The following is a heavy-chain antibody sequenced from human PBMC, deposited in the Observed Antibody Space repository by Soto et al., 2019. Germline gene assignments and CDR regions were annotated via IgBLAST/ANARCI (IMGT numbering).Heavy chain of an antibody. CDR2: IRAKAHGGTT. V-gene: IGHV3-49*04. J-gene: IGHJ4*02. D-gene: IGHD3-22*01. CDR1: AFNFADYA. Sequence: PGGALRLSCTASAFNFADYAMNWVHQVPGKGLEWVGFIRAKAHGGTTDYAASVKGRFTISRDDSKSIAYLQMNSLKTEDTALYYCTRAYDSSPLDYWGQGTRVTVSS. CDR3: TRAYDSSPLDY.